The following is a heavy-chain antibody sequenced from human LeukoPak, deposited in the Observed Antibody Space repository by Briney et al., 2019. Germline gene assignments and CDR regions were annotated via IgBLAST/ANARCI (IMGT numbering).Heavy chain of an antibody. J-gene: IGHJ4*02. V-gene: IGHV1-69*04. CDR2: IIPILGIA. D-gene: IGHD6-13*01. Sequence: ASVKVSCKASGGTFSSYAISWVRQAPGQGLEWTGRIIPILGIANYAQKFQGRVTITADKSTSTAYMELSSLRSEDTAVYYCARGEAAAYTCFDYWGQGTLVTVSS. CDR1: GGTFSSYA. CDR3: ARGEAAAYTCFDY.